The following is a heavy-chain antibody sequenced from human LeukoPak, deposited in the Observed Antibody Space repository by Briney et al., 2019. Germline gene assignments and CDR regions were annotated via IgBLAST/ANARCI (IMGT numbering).Heavy chain of an antibody. J-gene: IGHJ5*02. D-gene: IGHD4-17*01. CDR1: GGSFSGYY. CDR2: INHSGST. Sequence: PSETLPLTCAVYGGSFSGYYWSWIRQPPGKGLEWIGEINHSGSTNYNPSLKSRVTISVDTSKNQFSLKLSSVTAADTAVYYCARSMTTVTTGWFDPWGQGTLVTVSS. CDR3: ARSMTTVTTGWFDP. V-gene: IGHV4-34*01.